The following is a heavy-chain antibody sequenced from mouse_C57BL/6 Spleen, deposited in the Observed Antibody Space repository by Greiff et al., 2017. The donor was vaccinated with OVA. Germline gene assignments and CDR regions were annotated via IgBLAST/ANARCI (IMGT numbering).Heavy chain of an antibody. CDR1: GYTFTSYW. CDR2: IDPSDSYT. CDR3: ARTITTVLDY. D-gene: IGHD1-1*01. V-gene: IGHV1-50*01. Sequence: QVQLQQPGAELVKPGASVKLSCKASGYTFTSYWLQWVKQRPGQGLEWIGEIDPSDSYTNYNQKFKGKATFTVDTSSSTAYMQLSSLTSEDSAVYYCARTITTVLDYGGQGTSVTVAS. J-gene: IGHJ4*01.